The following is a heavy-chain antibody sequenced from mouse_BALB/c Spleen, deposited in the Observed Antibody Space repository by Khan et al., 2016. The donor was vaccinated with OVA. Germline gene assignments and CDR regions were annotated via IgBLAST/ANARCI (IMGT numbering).Heavy chain of an antibody. J-gene: IGHJ3*01. CDR3: ARGIGAY. CDR2: IRNKANGFTT. V-gene: IGHV7-3*02. Sequence: EVELVESGGGLVQPGGSLRLSCATSGFTFTDYYMSWVRQPPGKALEWLGVIRNKANGFTTESSASVKGRFTISTDISQSILHLHMHTLRPDASATYYCARGIGAYWGQGTLVTVSA. CDR1: GFTFTDYY. D-gene: IGHD3-3*01.